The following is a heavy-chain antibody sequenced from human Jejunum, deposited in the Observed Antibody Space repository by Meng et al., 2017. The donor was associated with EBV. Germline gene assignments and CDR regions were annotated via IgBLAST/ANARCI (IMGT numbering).Heavy chain of an antibody. CDR3: ARASSERLLDY. Sequence: LHECGPGLVNPSGTLALPFAVSTGLISGYGWWSWVRQPPGKGLEWLGEINQVGSTYYNPSLKSRVTISIDTSKRQFSLRLNSMTAADTAVYYCARASSERLLDYWGQGTLVTVSS. CDR1: TGLISGYGW. J-gene: IGHJ4*02. CDR2: INQVGST. V-gene: IGHV4-4*02. D-gene: IGHD3-10*01.